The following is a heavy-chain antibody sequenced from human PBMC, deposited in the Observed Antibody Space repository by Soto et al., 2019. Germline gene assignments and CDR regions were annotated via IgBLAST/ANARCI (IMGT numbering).Heavy chain of an antibody. CDR2: ISSSSSYI. CDR3: AREPEWLGMDV. Sequence: PVGSLRLSCAASGFTFSSYSMNWVRQAPGKGLEWVSSISSSSSYIYYADSVKGRFTISRDNAKNSLYLQMNSLITEDTALYYCAREPEWLGMDVWGQGTTVTVSS. CDR1: GFTFSSYS. D-gene: IGHD3-3*01. V-gene: IGHV3-21*01. J-gene: IGHJ6*02.